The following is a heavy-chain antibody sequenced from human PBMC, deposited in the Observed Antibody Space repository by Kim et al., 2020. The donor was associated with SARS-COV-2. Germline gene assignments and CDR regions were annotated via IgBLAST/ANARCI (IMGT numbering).Heavy chain of an antibody. CDR1: GFSFSMYW. Sequence: LSLTCAASGFSFSMYWMHWVRQPPGKGLVWVSRINSDGSSTDYADSVKGRFTISRDNAKNRLYLQVNSLRAEDTAVYYCARDLKASPSNIVFDYWGQGTLVTVSS. J-gene: IGHJ4*02. V-gene: IGHV3-74*01. D-gene: IGHD5-12*01. CDR3: ARDLKASPSNIVFDY. CDR2: INSDGSST.